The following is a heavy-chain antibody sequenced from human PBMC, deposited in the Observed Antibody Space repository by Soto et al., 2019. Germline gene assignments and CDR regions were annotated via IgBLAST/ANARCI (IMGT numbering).Heavy chain of an antibody. CDR2: IIPIFGTA. D-gene: IGHD2-15*01. CDR1: GGTFSSYA. V-gene: IGHV1-69*13. J-gene: IGHJ6*02. Sequence: ASVKVSCKASGGTFSSYAISWVRQAPGQGLEWMGGIIPIFGTANYAQKFQGRVTITADESTSTAYMELSSLRSEDTAVYYCARTPDYYYYYGMDVWGQGTTVTVSS. CDR3: ARTPDYYYYYGMDV.